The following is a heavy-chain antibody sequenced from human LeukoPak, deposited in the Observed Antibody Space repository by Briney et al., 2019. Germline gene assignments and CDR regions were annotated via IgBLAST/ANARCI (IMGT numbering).Heavy chain of an antibody. CDR2: ISWSSGSI. Sequence: QPGGSLRLSCAASGFTFDDYAMHWVRQAPGKGLEWVSGISWSSGSIGYADSVKGRFTISRDNAKNSLYLQMNSLRAEDTALYYCAKDVGVLWFGGGFDYWGQGTLVTVPS. D-gene: IGHD3-10*01. J-gene: IGHJ4*02. CDR1: GFTFDDYA. CDR3: AKDVGVLWFGGGFDY. V-gene: IGHV3-9*01.